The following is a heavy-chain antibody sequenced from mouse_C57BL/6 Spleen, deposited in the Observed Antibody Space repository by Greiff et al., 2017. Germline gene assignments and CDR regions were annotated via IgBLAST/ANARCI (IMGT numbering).Heavy chain of an antibody. V-gene: IGHV1-82*01. CDR2: IYPGDGDT. J-gene: IGHJ2*01. CDR1: GYAFSSSW. CDR3: AISLSFDY. Sequence: QVQLQQSGPELVKPGASVKISCKASGYAFSSSWMNWVKQRPGKGLEWIGRIYPGDGDTNYNGKFKGKATLTADKASSTAYMQLSSLTSEDSAVYFCAISLSFDYWGQGTTLTVSS.